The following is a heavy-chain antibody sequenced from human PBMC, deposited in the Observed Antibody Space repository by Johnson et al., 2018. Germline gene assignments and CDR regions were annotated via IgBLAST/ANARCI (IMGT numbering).Heavy chain of an antibody. V-gene: IGHV1-8*01. J-gene: IGHJ6*02. CDR1: GGTLSRFG. D-gene: IGHD3-10*01. CDR3: ARGPHEFSMDV. Sequence: QVQLVQSGAEVKKPGSSVKVSCMASGGTLSRFGINWVRQATGQGLEWMGWMNPNSGNTGYAQKFQGRVTMTRNTSISTAYMELSSLRSEDTAVYYCARGPHEFSMDVWGQGTTVTVSS. CDR2: MNPNSGNT.